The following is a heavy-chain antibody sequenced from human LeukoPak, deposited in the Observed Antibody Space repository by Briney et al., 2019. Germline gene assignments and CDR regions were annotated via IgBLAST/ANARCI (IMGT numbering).Heavy chain of an antibody. Sequence: GGSLRLSCAASGFTFGSYAMHWVRQAPGKGLEWVAVISYDGSNKYYADSVKGRFTISRDNSKNTLYLQMNSLRAEDTAVYYCARQSSGWLDFDYWGQGTLVTVSS. CDR3: ARQSSGWLDFDY. V-gene: IGHV3-30-3*01. CDR2: ISYDGSNK. CDR1: GFTFGSYA. D-gene: IGHD6-19*01. J-gene: IGHJ4*02.